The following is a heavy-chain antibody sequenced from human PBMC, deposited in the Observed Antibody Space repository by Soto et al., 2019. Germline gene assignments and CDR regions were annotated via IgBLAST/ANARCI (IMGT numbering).Heavy chain of an antibody. CDR1: GFTFSSYG. D-gene: IGHD3-22*01. CDR3: ARSPYYYDSSNYYGY. J-gene: IGHJ4*02. V-gene: IGHV3-48*02. CDR2: ISSSSTTI. Sequence: VQLVESGGGLVRPGGSLRLSCAASGFTFSSYGMNWVRQAPGKGLEWVSYISSSSTTIYYADSVKGRFTIFRDNAKNSLYLQLNSLRDEDTAVYYCARSPYYYDSSNYYGYWGQGTLVTVSS.